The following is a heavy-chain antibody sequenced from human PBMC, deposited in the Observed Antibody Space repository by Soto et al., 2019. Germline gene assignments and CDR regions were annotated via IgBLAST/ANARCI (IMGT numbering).Heavy chain of an antibody. J-gene: IGHJ4*02. D-gene: IGHD3-16*02. CDR1: GYTFTSYA. V-gene: IGHV1-3*01. Sequence: GASVKVSCKASGYTFTSYAMHWVRQAPGQRLEWMGWINAGNGNTKYSQKFQGRVTITRDTSASTAYMELSSLRSEDTAVYYCARDRHMITFGGVIVGPEFDYWGQGTLVTVSS. CDR3: ARDRHMITFGGVIVGPEFDY. CDR2: INAGNGNT.